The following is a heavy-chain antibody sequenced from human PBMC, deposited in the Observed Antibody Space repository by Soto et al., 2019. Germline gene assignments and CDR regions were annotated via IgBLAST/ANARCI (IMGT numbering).Heavy chain of an antibody. Sequence: GGSLRLSCAASGFTFSSYWMSWVRQAPGKGLEWVANIKQDGSEKYYVDSVKGRFTISRDNAKNSLYLQMNSLRAEDTAVYYCARDRPEVAVAPLTNWFDPWGQGTLVTV. CDR3: ARDRPEVAVAPLTNWFDP. V-gene: IGHV3-7*01. J-gene: IGHJ5*02. CDR2: IKQDGSEK. D-gene: IGHD6-19*01. CDR1: GFTFSSYW.